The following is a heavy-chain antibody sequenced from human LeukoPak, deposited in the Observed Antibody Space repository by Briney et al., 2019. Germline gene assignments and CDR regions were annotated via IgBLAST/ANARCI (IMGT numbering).Heavy chain of an antibody. D-gene: IGHD1-26*01. Sequence: GGSLRLSCAASGFTFSSYSMNWVRQAPGKGLEWVSSISSSSSYIYYADSVKGRFTISRDNAKNSLYLQMNSLRAEDTAVYYCARYSGSYHHYFDYWGQGTLVTVSS. CDR1: GFTFSSYS. V-gene: IGHV3-21*01. J-gene: IGHJ4*02. CDR3: ARYSGSYHHYFDY. CDR2: ISSSSSYI.